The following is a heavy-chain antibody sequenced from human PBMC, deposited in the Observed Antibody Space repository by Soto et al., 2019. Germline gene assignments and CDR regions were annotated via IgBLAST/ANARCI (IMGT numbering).Heavy chain of an antibody. V-gene: IGHV3-21*01. D-gene: IGHD1-26*01. CDR1: GFTFSSYS. J-gene: IGHJ6*02. CDR2: ISSSSSYI. Sequence: GGSLRLSCAASGFTFSSYSMNWVRQAPGKGLEWVSSISSSSSYIYYADSVKGRFTISRDNAKNSLYLQMNSLRAEDTAVYYWARDGLGATRLPYYYYGMDVWGQGTTVTVSS. CDR3: ARDGLGATRLPYYYYGMDV.